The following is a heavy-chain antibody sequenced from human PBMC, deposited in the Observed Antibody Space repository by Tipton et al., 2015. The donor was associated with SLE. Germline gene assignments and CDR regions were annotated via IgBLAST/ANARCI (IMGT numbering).Heavy chain of an antibody. D-gene: IGHD1-26*01. CDR2: IYDTETT. CDR1: GGSISRGNYY. J-gene: IGHJ4*02. V-gene: IGHV4-30-4*01. Sequence: TLSLTCTVSGGSISRGNYYWTWIRQHPGKGLEWIGYIYDTETTYYNPSLKSRLTLSLDMSNNQFSLRVRSVTAADTAVYYCARGGGSYYDYWGQGRLVTVSS. CDR3: ARGGGSYYDY.